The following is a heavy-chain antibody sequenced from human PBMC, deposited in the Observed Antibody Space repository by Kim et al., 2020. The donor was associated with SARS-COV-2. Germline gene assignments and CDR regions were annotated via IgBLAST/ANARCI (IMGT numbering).Heavy chain of an antibody. D-gene: IGHD2-21*01. Sequence: PSVRGRVTISVDSSKSQFSLKVMSLTAADTAVYYCARVAYSQGRKRGFDYWGQGTLVTVSS. V-gene: IGHV4-34*01. J-gene: IGHJ4*02. CDR3: ARVAYSQGRKRGFDY.